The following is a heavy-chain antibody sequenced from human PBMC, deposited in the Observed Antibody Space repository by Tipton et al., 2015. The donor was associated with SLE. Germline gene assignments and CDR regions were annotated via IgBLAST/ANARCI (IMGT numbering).Heavy chain of an antibody. CDR2: IYYSGST. V-gene: IGHV4-31*03. J-gene: IGHJ4*02. CDR1: GGSVSSGSYY. D-gene: IGHD3-3*01. Sequence: GLVKPSQTLSLTCTVSGGSVSSGSYYWNWIRQHPGKGLEWIGYIYYSGSTYYNPSLKSRVTISVDTSKNQFSLKLSSVTAADTAVYYCATVQFFNSPFWSGPGDWGQGSLVTVSS. CDR3: ATVQFFNSPFWSGPGD.